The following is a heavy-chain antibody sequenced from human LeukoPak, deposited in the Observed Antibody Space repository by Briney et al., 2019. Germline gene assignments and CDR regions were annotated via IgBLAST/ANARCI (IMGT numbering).Heavy chain of an antibody. J-gene: IGHJ4*02. CDR2: FDPEDGET. V-gene: IGHV1-24*01. CDR3: ATPMFYGSGLDY. D-gene: IGHD3-10*01. Sequence: ASVKVSCKVSGYTLTELSMHWVRQAPGKGLEWMGGFDPEDGETIYAQKFQGRVTMTEDTSTDTAYMELSSLRSEDTAVYYCATPMFYGSGLDYWGQGTLVTVSS. CDR1: GYTLTELS.